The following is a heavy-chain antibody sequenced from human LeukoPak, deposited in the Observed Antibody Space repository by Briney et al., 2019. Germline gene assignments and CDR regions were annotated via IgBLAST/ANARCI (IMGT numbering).Heavy chain of an antibody. CDR3: ARAGGYCGRISCPYYFDY. Sequence: ASVKVSCKASGYTFTSYDINWVRQATGQGLEWMGWMNPNSGNTGYAQKFQGRVTMTRNTSISTAYMELSSLRSENTAVYYCARAGGYCGRISCPYYFDYWGQGSLVAVSS. CDR1: GYTFTSYD. CDR2: MNPNSGNT. D-gene: IGHD2-15*01. J-gene: IGHJ4*02. V-gene: IGHV1-8*01.